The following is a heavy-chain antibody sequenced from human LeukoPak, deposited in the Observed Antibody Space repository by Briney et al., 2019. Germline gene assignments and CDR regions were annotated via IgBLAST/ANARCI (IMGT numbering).Heavy chain of an antibody. CDR1: GFTFSSYD. Sequence: LTGGSLRLSCVDSGFTFSSYDMSWVRQIPGKGLEWASAISASGGSTYYADSVKGRFTISRDNSKSTLYLQMNSLRAEDTAIFYCARDLNRNWFDPWGQGTLVTVSS. CDR3: ARDLNRNWFDP. V-gene: IGHV3-23*01. J-gene: IGHJ5*02. D-gene: IGHD1-14*01. CDR2: ISASGGST.